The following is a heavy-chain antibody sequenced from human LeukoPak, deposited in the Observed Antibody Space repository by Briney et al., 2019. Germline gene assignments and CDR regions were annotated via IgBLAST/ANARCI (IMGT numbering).Heavy chain of an antibody. CDR2: VYTSGST. V-gene: IGHV4-4*07. D-gene: IGHD3-22*01. Sequence: SETLSLTCTVSGGSISGYYWSWIRQPPGKGLEWIGRVYTSGSTNYNPSLKSRVTMSVDTSKNQYSLQLSSVTAADTAVYYCARGAHYYDSSGYYYTVITDYWGQGTLVTVSS. CDR3: ARGAHYYDSSGYYYTVITDY. CDR1: GGSISGYY. J-gene: IGHJ4*02.